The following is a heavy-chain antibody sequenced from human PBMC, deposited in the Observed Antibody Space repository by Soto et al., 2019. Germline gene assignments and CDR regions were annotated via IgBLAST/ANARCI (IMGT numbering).Heavy chain of an antibody. CDR2: ISYDGSNK. Sequence: GGSLRLSCAASGFTFSSYAMHWVRQAPGKGLEWVAVISYDGSNKYYADSVKGRFTISRDNSKNTLYLQMNSLRAEDTAVYYCASSRGIAAAGLYWGQGTLVTVS. D-gene: IGHD6-13*01. CDR3: ASSRGIAAAGLY. J-gene: IGHJ4*02. V-gene: IGHV3-30-3*01. CDR1: GFTFSSYA.